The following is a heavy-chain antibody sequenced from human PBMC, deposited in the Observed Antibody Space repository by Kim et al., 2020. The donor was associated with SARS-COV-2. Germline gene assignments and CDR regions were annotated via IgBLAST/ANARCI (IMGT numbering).Heavy chain of an antibody. V-gene: IGHV3-23*01. CDR3: AKDHSVQLERRVSVFDY. J-gene: IGHJ4*02. Sequence: KGRFTIARENSKNTLYLQMNSLRAEDTAVYYCAKDHSVQLERRVSVFDYWGQGTLVTVSS. D-gene: IGHD1-1*01.